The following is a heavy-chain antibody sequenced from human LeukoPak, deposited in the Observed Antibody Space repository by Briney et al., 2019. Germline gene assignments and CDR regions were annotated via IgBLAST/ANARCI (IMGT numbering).Heavy chain of an antibody. D-gene: IGHD2-15*01. CDR3: ARAGVVGSYYFDY. V-gene: IGHV3-33*01. CDR1: GFTFSSYG. Sequence: PGGSLRLSCAVSGFTFSSYGMHWVRQAPGKGLEWVAVIWYDGSNKYYADSVKGRFTISRDNSKNTLYLQMNSLRAEDTAVYYCARAGVVGSYYFDYWGQGTLVTVSS. J-gene: IGHJ4*02. CDR2: IWYDGSNK.